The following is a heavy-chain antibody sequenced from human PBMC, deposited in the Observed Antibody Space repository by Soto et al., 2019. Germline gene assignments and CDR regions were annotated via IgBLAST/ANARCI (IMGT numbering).Heavy chain of an antibody. D-gene: IGHD2-2*01. Sequence: GGSLRLSSAASGFTFSSYSMNWVRQAPGKGLEWVSSISSSSSYIYYADSVKGRFTISRDNAKNSLYLQMNSLRAEDTAVYYCARGGWDIVVVPASYGMDVWGQGTTVTVSS. J-gene: IGHJ6*02. V-gene: IGHV3-21*01. CDR3: ARGGWDIVVVPASYGMDV. CDR2: ISSSSSYI. CDR1: GFTFSSYS.